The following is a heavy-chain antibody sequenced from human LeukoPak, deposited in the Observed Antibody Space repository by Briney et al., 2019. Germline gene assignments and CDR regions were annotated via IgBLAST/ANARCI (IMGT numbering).Heavy chain of an antibody. CDR3: AKGPNYYDSSGPLGY. D-gene: IGHD3-22*01. Sequence: GGSLRLSCAASGFTFSSYSMNWVRQAPGKGLEWVSGISWNSGSIGYADSVKGRFTISRDNAKNSLYLQMNSLRAEDTALYYCAKGPNYYDSSGPLGYWGQGTLVTVSS. CDR1: GFTFSSYS. V-gene: IGHV3-9*01. CDR2: ISWNSGSI. J-gene: IGHJ4*02.